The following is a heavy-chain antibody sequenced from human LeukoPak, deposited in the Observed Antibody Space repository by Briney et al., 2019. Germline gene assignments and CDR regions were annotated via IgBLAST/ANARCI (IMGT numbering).Heavy chain of an antibody. V-gene: IGHV4-39*01. CDR3: AGQTSYYGSGKYFDY. Sequence: SETLSLTCTVSDGSISSSSYYWGWIRQPPGKGLEWIGSIYYSGSTYYNPSLKSRVTISVDTSKNQFSLKLSSVTAADTAVYYCAGQTSYYGSGKYFDYWGQGTLVTVSS. J-gene: IGHJ4*02. D-gene: IGHD3-10*01. CDR2: IYYSGST. CDR1: DGSISSSSYY.